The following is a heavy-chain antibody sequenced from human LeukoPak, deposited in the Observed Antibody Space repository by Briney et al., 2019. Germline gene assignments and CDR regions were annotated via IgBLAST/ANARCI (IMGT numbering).Heavy chain of an antibody. CDR3: ARVPTPRYSGYEYYFDY. CDR2: IYYSGST. D-gene: IGHD5-12*01. V-gene: IGHV4-31*03. J-gene: IGHJ4*02. Sequence: SETLSLTCTVSGGSISSGGYYWSWIRQHPGKGLEWIGYIYYSGSTYYNPSLKSRVTISVDTSKNQFSLKLSSVTAADTAVYYCARVPTPRYSGYEYYFDYWGQGTLVTVSS. CDR1: GGSISSGGYY.